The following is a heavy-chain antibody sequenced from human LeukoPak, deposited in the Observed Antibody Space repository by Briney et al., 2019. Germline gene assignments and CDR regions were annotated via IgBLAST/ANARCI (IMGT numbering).Heavy chain of an antibody. CDR1: GFTFSINW. J-gene: IGHJ4*02. V-gene: IGHV3-7*01. CDR3: AKGFM. D-gene: IGHD3-16*01. Sequence: EGSLRLSCAASGFTFSINWMSWVRQAPGKGLEWVASIKQDGSAKYYMDSVKGRFTISRDNAKNSLSLQMNSLRVEDTAVYYCAKGFMRGQGTLVTVSS. CDR2: IKQDGSAK.